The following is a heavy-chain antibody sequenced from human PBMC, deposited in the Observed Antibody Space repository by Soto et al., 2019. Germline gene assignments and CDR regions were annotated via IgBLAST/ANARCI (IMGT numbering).Heavy chain of an antibody. CDR3: ARTRSSGPTDFIEDAFDI. CDR1: GFTFSSYA. Sequence: QVQLVESGGGVVQPGRSLRLSCAASGFTFSSYAMHWVRQAPGKGLEWVAVISYDGRNKYYADSVKGRFTISRDNSKNTLYLQMNSLRAEDTAVYYCARTRSSGPTDFIEDAFDIWGQGTMVTVSS. J-gene: IGHJ3*02. CDR2: ISYDGRNK. D-gene: IGHD3-22*01. V-gene: IGHV3-30*04.